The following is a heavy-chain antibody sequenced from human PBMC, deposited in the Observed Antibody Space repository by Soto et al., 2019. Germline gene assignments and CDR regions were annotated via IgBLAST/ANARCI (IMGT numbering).Heavy chain of an antibody. Sequence: QVQLVESGGGVVQPGRSLRLSCAASGFTFSSYGMHWVRQAPGKGLEWVAVISYDGSNKYYADSVKGRFTISRDNSKNTLYLQMNSLRAEDTAVYYCEPGLLPIDYWGQGTLVTVSS. CDR2: ISYDGSNK. J-gene: IGHJ4*02. CDR3: EPGLLPIDY. V-gene: IGHV3-30*03. CDR1: GFTFSSYG. D-gene: IGHD2-21*02.